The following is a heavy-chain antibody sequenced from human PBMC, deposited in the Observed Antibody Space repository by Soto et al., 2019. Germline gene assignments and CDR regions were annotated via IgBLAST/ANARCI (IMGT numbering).Heavy chain of an antibody. V-gene: IGHV3-23*01. Sequence: GGSLGLSCAASGFSFRTYTMSWVRQAPGKGLEWLSVISGSGGSPSYADSVQGRFVISRDNARNTLYLHMNSLRAEDTAMYYCAKARCTTTDCYVPDYWGRGTLVTGSS. D-gene: IGHD1-26*01. CDR3: AKARCTTTDCYVPDY. CDR2: ISGSGGSP. CDR1: GFSFRTYT. J-gene: IGHJ4*02.